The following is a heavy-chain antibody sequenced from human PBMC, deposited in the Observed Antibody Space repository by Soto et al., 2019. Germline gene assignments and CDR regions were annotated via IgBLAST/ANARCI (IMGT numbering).Heavy chain of an antibody. D-gene: IGHD6-13*01. J-gene: IGHJ4*02. V-gene: IGHV4-59*01. CDR3: ARDGTSAAGRAYYFDY. Sequence: PSETLSLTCTVSCGSISSYYWSWIRQPPGKGLEWIGYIYYSGSTNYNPSLKSRVTISVDTSKNQFSLKLSSVTAADTAVYYCARDGTSAAGRAYYFDYWGQGTLVTVSS. CDR1: CGSISSYY. CDR2: IYYSGST.